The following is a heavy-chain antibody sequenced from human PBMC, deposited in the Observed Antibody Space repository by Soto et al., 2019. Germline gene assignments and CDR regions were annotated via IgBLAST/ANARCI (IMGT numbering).Heavy chain of an antibody. V-gene: IGHV3-30*01. J-gene: IGHJ4*02. D-gene: IGHD6-13*01. CDR2: ISYDGTNK. CDR1: GFTFRTYA. CDR3: ARGDSNSWSDY. Sequence: QVQLVESGGGVVQPGRSLRLSCAASGFTFRTYAMDWVRQAPGKGLEWVAVISYDGTNKYYADSVKGRFTISRDNSKNTLSLPMNSLRAEDTAVYYCARGDSNSWSDYWGQGTLVTVSS.